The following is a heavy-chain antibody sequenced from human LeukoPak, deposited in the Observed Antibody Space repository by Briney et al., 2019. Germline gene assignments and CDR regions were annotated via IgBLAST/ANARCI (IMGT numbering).Heavy chain of an antibody. D-gene: IGHD5-18*01. CDR1: GYTFTSYY. CDR3: ARVEGLTATVTD. V-gene: IGHV1-46*01. J-gene: IGHJ4*02. CDR2: IITSAGST. Sequence: ASVKVSCKASGYTFTSYYMHWVRQAPGQGLEWMGLIITSAGSTTYAQNFQGRVTLTRDTSTSTVYMEMSSLRSEDTAVYYCARVEGLTATVTDWGQGTLVTVSS.